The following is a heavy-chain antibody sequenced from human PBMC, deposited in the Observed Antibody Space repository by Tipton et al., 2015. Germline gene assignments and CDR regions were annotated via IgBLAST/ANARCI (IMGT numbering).Heavy chain of an antibody. J-gene: IGHJ6*02. Sequence: TLSLTCTVSGGSVSSGTYYWSWIRQPPGKGLEWIGYIYYSGSTHYNPSLKRRVTISLDTSKNQFSLTLNSVTAADTAVYYCARDLEHGMDVWGQGTTVTVSS. CDR3: ARDLEHGMDV. CDR1: GGSVSSGTYY. V-gene: IGHV4-61*01. D-gene: IGHD5-24*01. CDR2: IYYSGST.